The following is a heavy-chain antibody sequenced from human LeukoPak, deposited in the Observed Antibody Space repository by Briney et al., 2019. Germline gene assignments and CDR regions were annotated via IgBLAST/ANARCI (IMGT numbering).Heavy chain of an antibody. CDR1: GFTFSSYA. V-gene: IGHV3-30-3*01. Sequence: PGRSLRLSCAASGFTFSSYAMHWVRQAPGKGLEWVAVISYDGSNKYYADSVKGRFTISRDNSKNTLYLQMNSLRAEDTAVYYCARESDSSSWYVPNPIDYWGQGTLVTVSS. J-gene: IGHJ4*02. CDR3: ARESDSSSWYVPNPIDY. CDR2: ISYDGSNK. D-gene: IGHD6-13*01.